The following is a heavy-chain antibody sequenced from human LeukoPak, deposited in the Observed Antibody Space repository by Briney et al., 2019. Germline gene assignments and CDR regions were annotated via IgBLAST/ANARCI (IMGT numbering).Heavy chain of an antibody. V-gene: IGHV3-15*01. CDR2: IRSKTDGGST. Sequence: GGSLSLSCAASGFTFTNAWMSWVRQAPGKGLEWVGLIRSKTDGGSTDYAASVKGRFTISRDDSKNTLHLQMSSLKTEDTAVYYCATVYWYFDLWGLGTLVSVSA. CDR3: ATVYWYFDL. J-gene: IGHJ2*01. CDR1: GFTFTNAW.